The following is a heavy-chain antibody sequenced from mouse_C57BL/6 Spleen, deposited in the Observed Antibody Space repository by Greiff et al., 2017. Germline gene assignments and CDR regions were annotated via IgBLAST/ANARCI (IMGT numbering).Heavy chain of an antibody. D-gene: IGHD2-4*01. J-gene: IGHJ4*01. Sequence: EVKVVESGGGLVKPGGSLKLSCAASGFTFSSYAMSWVRQTPEKRLEWVATISDGGSYTYYPENVKGRFTISRDNAKNNLYLQMSHLKSEDTAMYYCARDRSTMITGYAMDYWGQGTSVTVSS. CDR1: GFTFSSYA. V-gene: IGHV5-4*01. CDR3: ARDRSTMITGYAMDY. CDR2: ISDGGSYT.